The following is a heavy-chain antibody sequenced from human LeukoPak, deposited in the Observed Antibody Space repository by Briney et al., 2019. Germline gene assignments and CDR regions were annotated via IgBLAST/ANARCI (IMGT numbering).Heavy chain of an antibody. CDR2: ISVYNGDT. D-gene: IGHD3-3*01. V-gene: IGHV1-18*01. CDR1: GYIFTNYG. Sequence: ASVKLSCKASGYIFTNYGISWVRQAPGQGLEWMGCISVYNGDTNYAQKLQGRVTMTTDTSTSTAYMEVRSLRSDDTAVYFCARVEGPSIFGVIDYWGQGTLVTISS. J-gene: IGHJ4*02. CDR3: ARVEGPSIFGVIDY.